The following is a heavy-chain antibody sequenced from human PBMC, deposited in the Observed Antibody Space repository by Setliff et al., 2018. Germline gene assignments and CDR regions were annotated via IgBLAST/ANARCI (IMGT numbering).Heavy chain of an antibody. D-gene: IGHD5-12*01. CDR2: IYYSGST. CDR1: GGSFSSSSYY. Sequence: SETLSLTCAVYGGSFSSSSYYWGWIRQPPGKGLEWIGSIYYSGSTYYNPSLKSRVTISVDTSKNQFSLKLSSVTAADTAVYYCARGYSGYDYLKPFDCWGQGTMVTVS. V-gene: IGHV4-39*01. CDR3: ARGYSGYDYLKPFDC. J-gene: IGHJ4*03.